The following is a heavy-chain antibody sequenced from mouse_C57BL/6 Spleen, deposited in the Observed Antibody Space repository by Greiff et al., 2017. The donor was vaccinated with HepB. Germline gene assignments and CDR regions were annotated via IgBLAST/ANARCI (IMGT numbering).Heavy chain of an antibody. CDR3: ARGAHYYGSSHWYFDV. J-gene: IGHJ1*03. V-gene: IGHV3-6*01. D-gene: IGHD1-1*01. CDR1: GYSITSGYY. Sequence: EVQVVESGPGLVKPSQSLSLTCSVTGYSITSGYYWNWIRQFPGNKLEWMGYISYDGSNNYNPSLKNRISITRDTSKNQFFLKLNSVTTEDTATYYCARGAHYYGSSHWYFDVWGTGTTVTVSS. CDR2: ISYDGSN.